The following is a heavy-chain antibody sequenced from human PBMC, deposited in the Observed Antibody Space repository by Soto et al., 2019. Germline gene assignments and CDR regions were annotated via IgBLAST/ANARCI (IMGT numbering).Heavy chain of an antibody. CDR2: IYYSGST. CDR1: GGSISSYY. Sequence: KTSETLSLTCTVSGGSISSYYWSWIRQPPGKGLEWIGYIYYSGSTNYNPSLKSRVTISVDTSKNQFSLKLSSVTAADTAVYYCARSADYYFDYWGQGTLVTVSS. V-gene: IGHV4-59*01. J-gene: IGHJ4*02. CDR3: ARSADYYFDY.